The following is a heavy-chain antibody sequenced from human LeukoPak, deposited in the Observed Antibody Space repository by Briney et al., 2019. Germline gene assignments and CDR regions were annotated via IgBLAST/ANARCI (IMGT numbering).Heavy chain of an antibody. Sequence: SETLSLTCTVFGGSISGSYWNWIRLPPGKGLQWIGYIHSSGTINYNPALMSRITVSVDTSRNQFSLKVRSVTAADTAVYYCARLNRLAAVGTVYYHAMDVWGQGTAVTVSS. V-gene: IGHV4-59*08. J-gene: IGHJ6*02. CDR2: IHSSGTI. CDR3: ARLNRLAAVGTVYYHAMDV. CDR1: GGSISGSY. D-gene: IGHD6-13*01.